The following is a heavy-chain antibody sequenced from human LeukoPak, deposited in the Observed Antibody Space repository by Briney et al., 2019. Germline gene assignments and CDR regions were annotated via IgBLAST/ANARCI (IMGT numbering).Heavy chain of an antibody. CDR3: ARLFHPALSGNYPFDY. CDR2: IYYSGST. Sequence: SETLSLTCTVSGGSINSYYWSWIRQPPGKGLEWIAYIYYSGSTSYNPSLKSRVTISVDTSKNQFFLKLNSVTAADTAMYYCARLFHPALSGNYPFDYWGQGTLVTVSS. CDR1: GGSINSYY. D-gene: IGHD1-26*01. J-gene: IGHJ4*02. V-gene: IGHV4-59*01.